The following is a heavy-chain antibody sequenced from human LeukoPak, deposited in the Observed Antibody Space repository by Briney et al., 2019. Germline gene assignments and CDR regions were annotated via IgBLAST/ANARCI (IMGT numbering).Heavy chain of an antibody. CDR1: GFTFSSYA. CDR2: ISWNSGSI. J-gene: IGHJ4*02. CDR3: AKVGHSSSYFDY. D-gene: IGHD6-6*01. V-gene: IGHV3-9*01. Sequence: GGPLRLSCAASGFTFSSYAMHWVRQAPGKGLEWVSGISWNSGSIGYADSVKGRFTISRDNAKNSLYLQMNSLRAEDTALYYCAKVGHSSSYFDYWGQGTLVTVSS.